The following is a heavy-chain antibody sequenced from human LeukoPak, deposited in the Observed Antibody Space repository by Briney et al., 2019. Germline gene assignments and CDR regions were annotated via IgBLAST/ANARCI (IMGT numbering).Heavy chain of an antibody. Sequence: GGSLRLSCAASGFTFTDYWMSWVRQAPGKGLEWVANIKQDGSEKYYVDSVKGRFTISRDNAKNSLYLQVNSLRAEDTAVYYCAREAPDEGGGYNYGYWSIDYWGQGTLVTVSS. CDR3: AREAPDEGGGYNYGYWSIDY. D-gene: IGHD5-18*01. V-gene: IGHV3-7*01. CDR2: IKQDGSEK. J-gene: IGHJ4*02. CDR1: GFTFTDYW.